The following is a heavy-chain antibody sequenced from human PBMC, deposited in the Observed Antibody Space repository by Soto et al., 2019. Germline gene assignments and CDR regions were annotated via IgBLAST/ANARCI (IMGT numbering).Heavy chain of an antibody. CDR3: AKLLVTQMPYYNYGLAV. D-gene: IGHD3-10*01. Sequence: EVQLLESGGGLVQPGGSLRLSCGVSGFTFSNYAMSWVRQAPGKGLEWVSAINIGGDTTYYADSVKGRFTMSRDNSKNTPYLQMSSLRAEDTSVSYSAKLLVTQMPYYNYGLAVWGQGTTVTVSS. J-gene: IGHJ6*02. CDR2: INIGGDTT. V-gene: IGHV3-23*01. CDR1: GFTFSNYA.